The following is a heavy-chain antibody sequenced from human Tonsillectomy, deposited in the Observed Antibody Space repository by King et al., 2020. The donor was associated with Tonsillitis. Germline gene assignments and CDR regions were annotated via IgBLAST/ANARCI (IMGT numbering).Heavy chain of an antibody. CDR1: GGSISSGGYY. CDR3: ERLRRMGGPLFDY. Sequence: VQLQESGPGLVKPSQTLSLTCTVSGGSISSGGYYWRWIRQHPGKGLEWIGYIYYSGSTYYNPSLKSRFIISVDTSKNQFSLKLSSVTAADTAIYYCERLRRMGGPLFDYWGQGTLVTVSS. CDR2: IYYSGST. V-gene: IGHV4-31*03. D-gene: IGHD1-26*01. J-gene: IGHJ4*02.